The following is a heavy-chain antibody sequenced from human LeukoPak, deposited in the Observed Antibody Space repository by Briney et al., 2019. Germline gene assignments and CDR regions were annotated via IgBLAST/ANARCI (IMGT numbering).Heavy chain of an antibody. V-gene: IGHV3-23*01. CDR3: ARARRSGGITMIRGVKDRGWFDP. D-gene: IGHD3-10*01. Sequence: GGSLRLSCAASGFTFSSYAMSWVRQAPGKGLEWVSAISGSGGSTYYADSVKGRLTISRDNSKNTLYLQMNSLRAEDTAVYYCARARRSGGITMIRGVKDRGWFDPWGQGTLVTVSS. CDR1: GFTFSSYA. CDR2: ISGSGGST. J-gene: IGHJ5*02.